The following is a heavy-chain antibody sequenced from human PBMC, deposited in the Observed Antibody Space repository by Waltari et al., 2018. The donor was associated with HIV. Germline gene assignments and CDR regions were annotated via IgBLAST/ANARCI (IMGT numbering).Heavy chain of an antibody. CDR2: IFHSGTT. J-gene: IGHJ3*02. CDR3: TRKISLVGRLMHEDAFDI. D-gene: IGHD3-16*01. V-gene: IGHV4-31*03. Sequence: VQLQESGPGLVKPSQTLSLARTVSGDTIRSGGHYWSWIRKQPGGGREWVGSIFHSGTTYYSLSLASRLSVSVDTSKNQISLRLSYVSAADTAVDFCTRKISLVGRLMHEDAFDILGQGKIVTVSS. CDR1: GDTIRSGGHY.